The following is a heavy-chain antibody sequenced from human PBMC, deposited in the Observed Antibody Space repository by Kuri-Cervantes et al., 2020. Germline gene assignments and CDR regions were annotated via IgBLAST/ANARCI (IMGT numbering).Heavy chain of an antibody. CDR1: GGSVSSGSYY. CDR3: ARKLHYWYFDL. J-gene: IGHJ2*01. Sequence: SETLSLTCTVSGGSVSSGSYYWSWVRQPPGKGLEWIGFIYYNGNTYYNPSLKSRVTISVDTSKNQFSLKLSSVTAADTAVYYCARKLHYWYFDLWGRGTLVTVSS. V-gene: IGHV4-61*01. D-gene: IGHD1-26*01. CDR2: IYYNGNT.